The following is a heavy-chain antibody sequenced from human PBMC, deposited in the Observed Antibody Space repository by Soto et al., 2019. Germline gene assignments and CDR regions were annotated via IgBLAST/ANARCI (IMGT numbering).Heavy chain of an antibody. J-gene: IGHJ3*02. D-gene: IGHD6-6*01. V-gene: IGHV4-31*03. CDR2: IYYSGST. CDR3: ARDLSYSPPLSAARFSAFDI. CDR1: GGSISSGGYY. Sequence: QVQLQESGPGLVKPSQTLSLTCTVSGGSISSGGYYWSWIRQHPGKGLEWIGYIYYSGSTYYNPSLKSRVTISVDTSKNQFSLKLSSVTAADTAVYYCARDLSYSPPLSAARFSAFDIWGQGTMVTVSS.